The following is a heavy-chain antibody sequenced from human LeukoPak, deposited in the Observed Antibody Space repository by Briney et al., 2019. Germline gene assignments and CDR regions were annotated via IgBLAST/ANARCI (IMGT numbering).Heavy chain of an antibody. D-gene: IGHD3-3*01. Sequence: PGGSLRLSCAASGFTFGTSWMTWVRQAPGKGLEWVANIKQDGSEKYYVDSVKGRFAVSRDNAKNSLYLQMNSLRAEDTAVYYCARAQSGFWSGYCFDYWGRGTLVTVSS. CDR1: GFTFGTSW. J-gene: IGHJ4*02. V-gene: IGHV3-7*01. CDR2: IKQDGSEK. CDR3: ARAQSGFWSGYCFDY.